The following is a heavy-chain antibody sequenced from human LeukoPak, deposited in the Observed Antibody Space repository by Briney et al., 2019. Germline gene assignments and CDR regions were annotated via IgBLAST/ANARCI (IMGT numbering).Heavy chain of an antibody. V-gene: IGHV3-74*01. D-gene: IGHD1-26*01. Sequence: QTGGSLRLSCAASGFTLSNYWMHWVRQAPGKGLVWVSRINGDGSSTSNADAVKGRFTISRDNAKNTLFLQMNSLRAEDTAVYYCARESSWAPDYWGQGTLVTVSS. CDR3: ARESSWAPDY. CDR1: GFTLSNYW. J-gene: IGHJ4*02. CDR2: INGDGSST.